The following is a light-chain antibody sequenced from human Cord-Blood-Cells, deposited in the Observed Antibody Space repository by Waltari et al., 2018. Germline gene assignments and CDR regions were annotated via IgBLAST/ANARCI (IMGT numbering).Light chain of an antibody. CDR1: SSDVGSYNL. CDR3: CSYAGSSTYVV. J-gene: IGLJ2*01. Sequence: QSALTQPASVSGSPGQSITISCTGTSSDVGSYNLVSWYQQHPGKAPKLMIYEVSKRPSGVSTRFSGSKSCNTASLTISGLQAEDEADYYCCSYAGSSTYVVFGGGTKLTVL. V-gene: IGLV2-23*02. CDR2: EVS.